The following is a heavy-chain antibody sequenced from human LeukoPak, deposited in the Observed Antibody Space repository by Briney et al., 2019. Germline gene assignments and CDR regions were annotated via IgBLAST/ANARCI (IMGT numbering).Heavy chain of an antibody. V-gene: IGHV1-69*04. J-gene: IGHJ4*02. Sequence: SVKVSCKASGGTFSSYAISWVRQAPGQGLEWMGRIIPILGIANYAQKFQGRVTITADKSTSTAYMELSSLRSEDTAVYYCATDHQWQLLGYWGQGTLVTVSS. CDR1: GGTFSSYA. D-gene: IGHD1-26*01. CDR3: ATDHQWQLLGY. CDR2: IIPILGIA.